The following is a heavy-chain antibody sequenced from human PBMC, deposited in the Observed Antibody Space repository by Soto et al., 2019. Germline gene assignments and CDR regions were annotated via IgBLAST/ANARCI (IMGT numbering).Heavy chain of an antibody. CDR2: IIPIFGTA. V-gene: IGHV1-69*06. Sequence: SVKVSCKASGGTFSSYAISWVRQAPGQGLEWMGGIIPIFGTANYAQKFQGRVTVTADKSTSTAYMELSSLRSEDTAVYYCASGAPLLRYFDWLLFNYYYYGMDVWGQGTTVTV. J-gene: IGHJ6*02. D-gene: IGHD3-9*01. CDR1: GGTFSSYA. CDR3: ASGAPLLRYFDWLLFNYYYYGMDV.